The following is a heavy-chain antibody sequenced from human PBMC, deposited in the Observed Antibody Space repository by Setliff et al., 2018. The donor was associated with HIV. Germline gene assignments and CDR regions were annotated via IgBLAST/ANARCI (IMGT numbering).Heavy chain of an antibody. V-gene: IGHV3-48*01. Sequence: GGSLRLSCTASGFTFGDYAMSWVRQAPGKGLEWVSYISMSSHTSVIYSDSVRGRFTISRDNARNSFYLQMNSLRVDDTAVYFCARDKWASGFDFWGHGTLVTVSS. CDR1: GFTFGDYA. CDR2: ISMSSHTSV. CDR3: ARDKWASGFDF. J-gene: IGHJ4*01. D-gene: IGHD1-26*01.